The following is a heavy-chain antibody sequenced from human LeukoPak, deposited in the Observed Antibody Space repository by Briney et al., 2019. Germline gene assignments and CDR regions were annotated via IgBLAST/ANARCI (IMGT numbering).Heavy chain of an antibody. J-gene: IGHJ3*02. CDR2: ISSSSSYI. D-gene: IGHD1-26*01. CDR1: GFTFSSYA. V-gene: IGHV3-21*01. CDR3: ARDSWELLPPPREHDAFDI. Sequence: SGGSLRLSRAASGFTFSSYAMSWVRQAPGKGLEWVSSISSSSSYIYYADSVKGRFTISRDNAKNSLYLQMNSLRAEDTAVYYCARDSWELLPPPREHDAFDIWGQGTMVTVSS.